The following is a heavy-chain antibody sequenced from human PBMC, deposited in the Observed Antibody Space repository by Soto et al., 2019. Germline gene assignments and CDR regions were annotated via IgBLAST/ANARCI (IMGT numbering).Heavy chain of an antibody. CDR1: GGSISSGDYY. V-gene: IGHV4-30-4*01. D-gene: IGHD3-9*01. CDR3: AREYTYYDILTGYRSGGMDV. Sequence: KASETLSLTCTVSGGSISSGDYYWSWIRQPPGKGLEWIGYIYYSGSTYYNPSLKSRVTISVDTSKNQFSLKLSSVTAADTAVYYCAREYTYYDILTGYRSGGMDVWGQGTTVTVSS. CDR2: IYYSGST. J-gene: IGHJ6*02.